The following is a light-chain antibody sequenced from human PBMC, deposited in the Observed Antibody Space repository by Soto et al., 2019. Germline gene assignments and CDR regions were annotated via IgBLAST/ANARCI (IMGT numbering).Light chain of an antibody. J-gene: IGKJ1*01. CDR3: QQYYSYPRT. CDR2: AAS. CDR1: HGISSY. V-gene: IGKV1-8*01. Sequence: AIRITQSPSSFSASTGDRVTITCRASHGISSYLAWYQQKPGKAPKLLIYAASTLQSGDPSRFSGSGSGTDFTLTISCLQSEDFATYYCQQYYSYPRTFGQGTKVDI.